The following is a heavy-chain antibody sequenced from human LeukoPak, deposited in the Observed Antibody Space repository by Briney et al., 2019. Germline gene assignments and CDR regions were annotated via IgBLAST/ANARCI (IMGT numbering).Heavy chain of an antibody. CDR1: GGSISGYY. CDR3: AKYDFWSGYPLGV. Sequence: PSETLSLTCTVSGGSISGYYWNWIRQPPGKGLEWIGYIYYSGSTNYSPSLKSRVTISVDTSKNQFSLNLSSVIAADTAVYYCAKYDFWSGYPLGVWGQGTTVTVSS. D-gene: IGHD3-3*01. V-gene: IGHV4-59*01. J-gene: IGHJ6*02. CDR2: IYYSGST.